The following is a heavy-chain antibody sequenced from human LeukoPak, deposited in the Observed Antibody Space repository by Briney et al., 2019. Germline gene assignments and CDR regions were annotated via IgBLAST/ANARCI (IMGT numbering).Heavy chain of an antibody. CDR3: ARASKPWLQLT. CDR2: IKEDGSEK. Sequence: GGSRRLSCAASGFTFSNYWMIWVRQAQGKGLEWVGNIKEDGSEKRYADSVRGRFTISRDNAQTSIYLQMNSLRAEDTAVYYCARASKPWLQLTWGQGTLVTVSS. D-gene: IGHD5-24*01. V-gene: IGHV3-7*05. J-gene: IGHJ5*02. CDR1: GFTFSNYW.